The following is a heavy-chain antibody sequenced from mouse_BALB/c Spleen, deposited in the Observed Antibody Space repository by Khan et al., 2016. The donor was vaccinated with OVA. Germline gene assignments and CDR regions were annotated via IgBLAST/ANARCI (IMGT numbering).Heavy chain of an antibody. CDR1: GFIFSSYG. J-gene: IGHJ4*01. V-gene: IGHV5-6*01. CDR3: TIIITTTTGDYYAMDY. D-gene: IGHD1-2*01. CDR2: ISSGGTYT. Sequence: EVELVESGGDLVKPGGSLKLSCAASGFIFSSYGMSWVRQTPDKRLEWVATISSGGTYTYYPDSVKGRFTISRDNAKNTLSLQMSSLTSEDTAMSYCTIIITTTTGDYYAMDYWGQGTSVTVSS.